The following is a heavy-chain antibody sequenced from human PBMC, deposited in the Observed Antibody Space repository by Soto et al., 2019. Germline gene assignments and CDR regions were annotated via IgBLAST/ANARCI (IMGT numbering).Heavy chain of an antibody. CDR1: GFTFSSYG. CDR3: AKGATVVVVAATPFDY. D-gene: IGHD2-15*01. CDR2: ISYDGSNK. V-gene: IGHV3-30*18. Sequence: QVQLVESGGGVVQPGRSLRLSCAAYGFTFSSYGMHWFRQAPGKGLEWVAVISYDGSNKYYADSVKGRFTIPRDNSKNTLYLQMNSLRAEDTAVYYCAKGATVVVVAATPFDYWGQGTLVTVSS. J-gene: IGHJ4*02.